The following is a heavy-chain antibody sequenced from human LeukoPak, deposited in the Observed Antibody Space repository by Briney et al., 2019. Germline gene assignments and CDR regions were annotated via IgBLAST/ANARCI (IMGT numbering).Heavy chain of an antibody. V-gene: IGHV4-39*01. CDR2: IYYSGST. CDR3: ARILWWELRVYFDY. J-gene: IGHJ4*02. CDR1: GGSISSSSYY. D-gene: IGHD1-26*01. Sequence: PSETLSLTCTVSGGSISSSSYYWGWIRQPPGKGLEWIGSIYYSGSTYYNPSLKSRVTISVDTSKNQFSLKLSSATAADTAVYYCARILWWELRVYFDYWGQGTLVTVSS.